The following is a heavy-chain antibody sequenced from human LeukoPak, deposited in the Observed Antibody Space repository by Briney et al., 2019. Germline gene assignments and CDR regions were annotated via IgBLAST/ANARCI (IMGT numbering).Heavy chain of an antibody. Sequence: PGGSLRLSCAASGFTFSGFDMNWVRQAPGKGLEWISSISTSSSYIYYADSVKGRFTISRDNAKNSLYLQMNSLRADDTAVYWCARDYIAYDPLDYWGQGTLVTVSS. CDR3: ARDYIAYDPLDY. J-gene: IGHJ4*02. CDR1: GFTFSGFD. D-gene: IGHD3-3*01. V-gene: IGHV3-21*01. CDR2: ISTSSSYI.